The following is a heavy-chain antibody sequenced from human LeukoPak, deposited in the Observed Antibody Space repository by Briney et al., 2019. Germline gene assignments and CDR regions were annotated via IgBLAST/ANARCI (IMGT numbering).Heavy chain of an antibody. D-gene: IGHD3-22*01. V-gene: IGHV1-69*13. Sequence: SVKVSCKASDYIFSGHFIHWVRQAPGQGLEWMGGIIPIFGTANYAQKFQGRVTITADESTSTAYMELSSLRSEDTAVYYCASLDYYDSSGYRSSPDAFDIWGQGTMVTVSS. CDR2: IIPIFGTA. J-gene: IGHJ3*02. CDR1: DYIFSGHF. CDR3: ASLDYYDSSGYRSSPDAFDI.